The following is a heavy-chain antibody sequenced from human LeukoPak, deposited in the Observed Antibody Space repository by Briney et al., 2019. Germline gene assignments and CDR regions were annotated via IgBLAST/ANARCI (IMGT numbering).Heavy chain of an antibody. CDR3: AMKAVPRPRLHDAFDF. D-gene: IGHD5-24*01. CDR2: IKQDGSEK. Sequence: PGGSLRLSCGVSGFTVSSYWMSWVRQAPGKGLEWVATIKQDGSEKYYMDSVKGRFTIARDDAENSLYLQMNSLRAEDTAVYYCAMKAVPRPRLHDAFDFWGQGTVVSVSS. J-gene: IGHJ3*01. CDR1: GFTVSSYW. V-gene: IGHV3-7*01.